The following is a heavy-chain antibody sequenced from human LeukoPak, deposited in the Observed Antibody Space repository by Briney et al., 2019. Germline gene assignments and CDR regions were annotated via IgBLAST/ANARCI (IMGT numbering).Heavy chain of an antibody. CDR1: GYTFTGYY. D-gene: IGHD2-15*01. CDR3: ARPYCSGGSCYSIDY. V-gene: IGHV1-2*02. CDR2: INPNSGGT. J-gene: IGHJ4*02. Sequence: ASVKVSCKASGYTFTGYYMHWVRRAPGQGLEWMGWINPNSGGTNYAQKFQGRVTMTRDTSISTAYMELSRLRSDDTAVYYCARPYCSGGSCYSIDYWGQGTLVTVSS.